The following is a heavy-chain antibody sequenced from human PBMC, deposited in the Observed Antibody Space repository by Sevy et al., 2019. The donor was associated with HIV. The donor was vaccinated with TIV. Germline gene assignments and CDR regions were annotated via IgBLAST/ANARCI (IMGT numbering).Heavy chain of an antibody. CDR2: ISGSGGST. J-gene: IGHJ5*02. D-gene: IGHD2-2*01. V-gene: IGHV3-23*01. Sequence: GGSLRLSCAASGFTFSSYAMSWVRQAPGKGLEWVSAISGSGGSTYYADSVKGRFTISRDNSKNKPYLQMNSLRAEDTDVYYCSKDLSHCSITSCYPQPNWFDPWGQGTLVTVSS. CDR3: SKDLSHCSITSCYPQPNWFDP. CDR1: GFTFSSYA.